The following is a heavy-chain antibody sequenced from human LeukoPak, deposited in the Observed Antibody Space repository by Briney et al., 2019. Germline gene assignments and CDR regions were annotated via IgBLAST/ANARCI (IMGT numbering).Heavy chain of an antibody. J-gene: IGHJ4*02. CDR2: ISCSSSYI. Sequence: GGSLRLSCAASGFTFSSYGMNWVRQAPGKGLEWVSSISCSSSYIYYADSVKGRFTISRDNAKNSLYLQMNSLRAEDTAVYYCARDRNYYGSGSVGGFDYWGQGTLVTVSS. V-gene: IGHV3-21*01. CDR3: ARDRNYYGSGSVGGFDY. CDR1: GFTFSSYG. D-gene: IGHD3-10*01.